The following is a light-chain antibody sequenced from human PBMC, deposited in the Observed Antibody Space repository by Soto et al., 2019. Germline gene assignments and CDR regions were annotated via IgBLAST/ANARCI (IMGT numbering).Light chain of an antibody. Sequence: DIQLTQSPSFLSASVGDRVTITCRASQGICSYLAWYQKKPGKDPKLLIYDASTLESGVPSRFSGSRSGTDFNLTVSRLQTEDFATYECQQFDDYTFTFGPGTKVEIK. CDR3: QQFDDYTFT. CDR2: DAS. V-gene: IGKV1-9*01. J-gene: IGKJ3*01. CDR1: QGICSY.